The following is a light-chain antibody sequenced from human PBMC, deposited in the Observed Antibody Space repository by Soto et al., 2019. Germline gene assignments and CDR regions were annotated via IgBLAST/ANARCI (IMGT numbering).Light chain of an antibody. CDR3: CSYAGSSMV. V-gene: IGLV2-23*02. CDR1: SSDVGSYNL. CDR2: EVS. J-gene: IGLJ2*01. Sequence: QSALTQPASVSGSPGQSITISCTGTSSDVGSYNLVSWYQQHPGKAPKLMIYEVSKRPSGVSNRFSGSKSGNTASLTISGLRAEDEADYYCCSYAGSSMVFGGGTKVTVL.